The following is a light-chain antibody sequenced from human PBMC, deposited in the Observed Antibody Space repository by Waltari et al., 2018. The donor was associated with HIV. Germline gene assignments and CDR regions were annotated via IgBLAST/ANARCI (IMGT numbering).Light chain of an antibody. Sequence: EIVLTQSPGALSLSPGERATLSCRASQSVTRHYLAWYQHKPGQAPRLLIYDASIRATGIPDRFIGGGSGTDFTLTISRLEPEDFAAYYCQQYNSSPLTFGGGTKVEIK. CDR1: QSVTRHY. J-gene: IGKJ4*01. CDR2: DAS. CDR3: QQYNSSPLT. V-gene: IGKV3-20*01.